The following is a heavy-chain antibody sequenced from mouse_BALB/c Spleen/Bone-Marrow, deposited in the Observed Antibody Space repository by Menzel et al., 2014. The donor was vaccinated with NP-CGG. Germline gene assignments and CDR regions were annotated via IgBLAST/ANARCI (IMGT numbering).Heavy chain of an antibody. CDR1: GFDFSRYW. J-gene: IGHJ3*01. CDR3: ARLSYYGRFAY. CDR2: INPDSSTI. V-gene: IGHV4-1*02. Sequence: EVKLVESGGGLVQPGGSLKLSCAASGFDFSRYWMSWVRQAPGKGLEWIGEINPDSSTINYTPSLKDKLIISRDNAKNTLYLQMSKVRTEDTALYYCARLSYYGRFAYWGQGTLVTVSA. D-gene: IGHD1-1*01.